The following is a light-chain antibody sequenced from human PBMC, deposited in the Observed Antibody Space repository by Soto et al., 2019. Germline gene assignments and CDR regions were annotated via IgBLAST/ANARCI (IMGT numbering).Light chain of an antibody. CDR2: AAS. V-gene: IGKV1-12*02. J-gene: IGKJ3*01. CDR1: QDINSF. Sequence: DIQMTQSPSSVSASVGDGVTITCRASQDINSFLTWYQQKPGKAPKLLIYAASTLHIVVPSRFRGSGSGTAFTLTISCLQPEDFATYFSQQTIHLPFSFGPGTKVDIK. CDR3: QQTIHLPFS.